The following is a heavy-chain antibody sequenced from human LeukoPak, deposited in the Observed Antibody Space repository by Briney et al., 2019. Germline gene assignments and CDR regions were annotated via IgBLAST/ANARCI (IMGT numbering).Heavy chain of an antibody. CDR3: TTDAGYSDYYYCMDV. D-gene: IGHD3-22*01. CDR2: IKSKTDGGTT. V-gene: IGHV3-15*01. Sequence: PGGSLRLSCAASGFTFSNAWMSWVRQAPGKGLEWVGRIKSKTDGGTTDYAAPVKGRFTISRDDSKNTLYLQMNSLKAEDTAVYYCTTDAGYSDYYYCMDVWGKGTTVTVSS. CDR1: GFTFSNAW. J-gene: IGHJ6*03.